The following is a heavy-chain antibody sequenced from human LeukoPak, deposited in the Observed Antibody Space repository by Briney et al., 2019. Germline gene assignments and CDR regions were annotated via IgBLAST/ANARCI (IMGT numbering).Heavy chain of an antibody. Sequence: ASVKVSCKASGYTFTSYGISWVRQAPGQGLEWMGWISAYNGNTNYAQKLQGRVTMTTDTSTSTAYMELRSLRSDDTAVYYCARDKYDSSPPTTNWFDPWGQGTLVTASS. CDR2: ISAYNGNT. V-gene: IGHV1-18*01. CDR1: GYTFTSYG. D-gene: IGHD3-22*01. CDR3: ARDKYDSSPPTTNWFDP. J-gene: IGHJ5*02.